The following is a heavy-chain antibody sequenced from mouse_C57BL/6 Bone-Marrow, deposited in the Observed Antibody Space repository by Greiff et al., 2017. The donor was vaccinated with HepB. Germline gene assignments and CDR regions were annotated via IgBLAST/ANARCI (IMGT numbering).Heavy chain of an antibody. V-gene: IGHV1-50*01. CDR1: GYTFTSYW. J-gene: IGHJ3*01. D-gene: IGHD1-1*01. CDR3: AVITRN. CDR2: IDPSDSYT. Sequence: QVQLQQSGAELVKPGASVKLSCKASGYTFTSYWMQWVKQRPGQGLEWIGEIDPSDSYTNYNQKFKGKATLTVDTSSSTAYMQLSSLTSEDSAVYYCAVITRNWGQGTLVTVSA.